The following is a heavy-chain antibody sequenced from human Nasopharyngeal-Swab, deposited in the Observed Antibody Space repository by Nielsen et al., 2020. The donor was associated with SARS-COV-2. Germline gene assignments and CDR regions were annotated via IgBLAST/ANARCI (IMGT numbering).Heavy chain of an antibody. V-gene: IGHV3-30-3*01. J-gene: IGHJ4*02. D-gene: IGHD2-2*01. CDR2: ISYDGSNK. CDR1: GFTFSSYA. Sequence: GGSLRLSCAASGFTFSSYAMHWVRQAPGKGLEWVAVISYDGSNKYYADSVKGRFTISRDNSKNTLYLQMNSLRAEDTAVYYCASGSPINVVPAARHLRQFDYWGQGTLVTVSS. CDR3: ASGSPINVVPAARHLRQFDY.